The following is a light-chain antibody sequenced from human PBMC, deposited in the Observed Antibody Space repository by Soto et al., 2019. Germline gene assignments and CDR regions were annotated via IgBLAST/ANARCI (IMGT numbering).Light chain of an antibody. CDR2: DAS. CDR1: QSVTSSY. J-gene: IGKJ1*01. Sequence: EIVLTQSPGTLSLSPGERATLSCRASQSVTSSYLAWYQQKPGQAPRLLIYDASTRATGIPDRFSGSGSGTDFTLTIRRLEPEDFVVYCCQQYGSSPWTFGQGNKVEIK. CDR3: QQYGSSPWT. V-gene: IGKV3-20*01.